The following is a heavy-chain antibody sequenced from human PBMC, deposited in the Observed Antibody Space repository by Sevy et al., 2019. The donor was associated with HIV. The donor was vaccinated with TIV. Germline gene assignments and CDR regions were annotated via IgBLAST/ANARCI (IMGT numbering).Heavy chain of an antibody. J-gene: IGHJ5*02. D-gene: IGHD4-4*01. CDR2: ISYDGSNK. Sequence: GGSLRLSCAASGFPFSTYALHWVRQAPGKGLEWVAVISYDGSNKYYADSVKGRFTISGDSSKNTLYLQMNSLTTEDTAVYYCARELRSNYNNYFDPWGQGTLVTVSS. V-gene: IGHV3-30-3*01. CDR3: ARELRSNYNNYFDP. CDR1: GFPFSTYA.